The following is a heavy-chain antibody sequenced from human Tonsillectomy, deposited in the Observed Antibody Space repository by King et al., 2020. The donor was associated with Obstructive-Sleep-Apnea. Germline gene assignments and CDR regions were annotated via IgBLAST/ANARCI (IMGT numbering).Heavy chain of an antibody. CDR2: IYYCGSI. CDR1: GGSISSYY. CDR3: ARGDYYGSGSTFDY. Sequence: VQLQESGPGLVKPSETLSLTCTCSGGSISSYYWSWIRQPPGKGVEWIVLIYYCGSITYNPSLQSLVPISVDTSKNQFSLKLSSVTAADTAVYYCARGDYYGSGSTFDYWGQGTLVTVSS. J-gene: IGHJ4*02. V-gene: IGHV4-59*01. D-gene: IGHD3-10*01.